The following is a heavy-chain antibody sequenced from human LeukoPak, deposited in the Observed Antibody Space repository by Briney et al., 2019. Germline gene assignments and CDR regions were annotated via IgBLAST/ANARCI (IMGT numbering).Heavy chain of an antibody. D-gene: IGHD6-19*01. J-gene: IGHJ4*02. Sequence: GGSLRLSCAPSGFTFRSYWMHWVRQAPGKGLVWVSRMNSDGSSTSYADSVKGRFTISRDNAKNTLYLQMNSLRPEDTAVYYCAKDRGEQWLVTSFDYWGQGTLVTVSS. V-gene: IGHV3-74*01. CDR3: AKDRGEQWLVTSFDY. CDR2: MNSDGSST. CDR1: GFTFRSYW.